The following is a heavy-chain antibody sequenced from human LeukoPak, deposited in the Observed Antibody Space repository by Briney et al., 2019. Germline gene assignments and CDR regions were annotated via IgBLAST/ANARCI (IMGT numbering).Heavy chain of an antibody. Sequence: SETLSLTCAVYGGSFSGYYWSWIRQPPGKGLEWIGEINHNGSTNYNPSLKSRVTISVDTSKNQFSLKLSSVTAADTAVYYCARGGIVATPYYFDYWGQGTLVTVSS. J-gene: IGHJ4*02. CDR2: INHNGST. CDR3: ARGGIVATPYYFDY. CDR1: GGSFSGYY. V-gene: IGHV4-34*01. D-gene: IGHD5-12*01.